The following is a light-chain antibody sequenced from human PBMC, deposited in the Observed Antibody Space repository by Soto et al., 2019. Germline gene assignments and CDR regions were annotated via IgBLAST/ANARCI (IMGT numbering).Light chain of an antibody. J-gene: IGKJ4*01. Sequence: EIVLTQSPGTPSLSPGERATLSCKASQSVSNNYLAWYQQKPGQAPNLLIFGASNRAPDIPDRFSGSGSGTEFTLTISSLQSEDFAVYDCQQYNGWPLTFGGGTKVDTK. V-gene: IGKV3-20*01. CDR1: QSVSNNY. CDR3: QQYNGWPLT. CDR2: GAS.